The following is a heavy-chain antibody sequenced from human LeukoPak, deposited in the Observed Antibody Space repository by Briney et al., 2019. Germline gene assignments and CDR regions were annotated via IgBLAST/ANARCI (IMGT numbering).Heavy chain of an antibody. J-gene: IGHJ5*02. CDR2: IYYSGST. D-gene: IGHD2-2*01. CDR1: GGSISSGDYY. Sequence: SQTLSLTCTVSGGSISSGDYYWSWIRQPPGKGLEWIGYIYYSGSTYYNPSLKSRVTISVDTSKNQFSLKLSSVTAADTAVYYCARAPVYCSSTSCPPGVVWFDPWGQGTLVTVSS. V-gene: IGHV4-30-4*08. CDR3: ARAPVYCSSTSCPPGVVWFDP.